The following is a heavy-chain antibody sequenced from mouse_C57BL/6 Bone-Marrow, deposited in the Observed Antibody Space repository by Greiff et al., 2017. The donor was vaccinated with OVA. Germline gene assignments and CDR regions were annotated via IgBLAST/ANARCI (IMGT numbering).Heavy chain of an antibody. CDR1: GFSLTSYG. CDR3: AKMDYDGGYWYFDV. J-gene: IGHJ1*03. D-gene: IGHD2-4*01. V-gene: IGHV2-5*01. CDR2: IWRGGST. Sequence: VQLKESGPGLVQPSQSLSITCTVSGFSLTSYGVHWVRQSPGKGLEWLGVIWRGGSTDYNAACMSRLSITKDNSKSQVFFKMNSLQADDTAIYYCAKMDYDGGYWYFDVWGTGTTVTVSS.